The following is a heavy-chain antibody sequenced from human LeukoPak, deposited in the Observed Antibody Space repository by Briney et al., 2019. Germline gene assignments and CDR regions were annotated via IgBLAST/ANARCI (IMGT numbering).Heavy chain of an antibody. CDR1: GYTFTSYD. Sequence: ASVKVSCKASGYTFTSYDINWVRQAPGQGLEWMGWMNPNSGNTGYAQKFQGRVSMTRDTSTSTACMDLSSLTSEDTAVYYCARGGGSSWTQRGYFQYWGQGTLVTVSS. CDR3: ARGGGSSWTQRGYFQY. CDR2: MNPNSGNT. V-gene: IGHV1-8*01. J-gene: IGHJ1*01. D-gene: IGHD6-13*01.